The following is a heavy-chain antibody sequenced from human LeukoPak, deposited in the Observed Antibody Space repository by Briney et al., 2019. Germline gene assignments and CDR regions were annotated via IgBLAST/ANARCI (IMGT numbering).Heavy chain of an antibody. J-gene: IGHJ4*02. Sequence: GGSLRLSCVGSGFTFSSLWMSWVRQIPGKGLEWVANIKQDGSEVYYVDSVKGRFTISRDDAKNSLYLQMNSLRAEDTAIYYCTRVGYIDEGIDYWGQGTLVTVSS. CDR1: GFTFSSLW. CDR3: TRVGYIDEGIDY. CDR2: IKQDGSEV. D-gene: IGHD5-24*01. V-gene: IGHV3-7*04.